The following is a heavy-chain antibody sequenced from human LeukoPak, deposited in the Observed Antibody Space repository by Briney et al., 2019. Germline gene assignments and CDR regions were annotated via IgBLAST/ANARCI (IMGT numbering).Heavy chain of an antibody. CDR2: INPSGGST. CDR3: ARVARASGSSLYYFDY. J-gene: IGHJ4*02. CDR1: GYTFTSYY. D-gene: IGHD6-19*01. V-gene: IGHV1-46*01. Sequence: ASVKVSCKTSGYTFTSYYIHWVRQAPGQGLEWMGMINPSGGSTSYAQKFEGRVTMTRDTSTTTVYMELSSLRSEDTAVYYCARVARASGSSLYYFDYWGQGTLVTVSS.